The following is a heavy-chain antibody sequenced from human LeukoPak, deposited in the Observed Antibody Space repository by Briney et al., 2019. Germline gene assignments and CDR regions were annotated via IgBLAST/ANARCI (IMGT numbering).Heavy chain of an antibody. CDR2: IYPDDSDT. CDR3: ARQGQQLVREGYFDY. J-gene: IGHJ4*02. D-gene: IGHD6-13*01. V-gene: IGHV5-51*01. Sequence: GESLKIPCKGSGYSFSSYWIHWVRQMPGKGLEWMGIIYPDDSDTRYSPSFQGQVTISADKSISTAYLQWNSLKASDTAIYYCARQGQQLVREGYFDYLGQGTLVTVSS. CDR1: GYSFSSYW.